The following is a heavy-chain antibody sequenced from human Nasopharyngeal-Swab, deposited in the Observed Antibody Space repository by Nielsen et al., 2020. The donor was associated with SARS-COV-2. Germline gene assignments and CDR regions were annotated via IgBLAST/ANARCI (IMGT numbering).Heavy chain of an antibody. CDR3: ARSPYYDFWSGYYTRFDY. Sequence: VRQAPGKGLEWVSSISSSSTYIYYADSVKGRFTVSRDNAKNSLYLQMSSLRTEDAAVYYRARSPYYDFWSGYYTRFDYWGRGTLVTVSS. CDR2: ISSSSTYI. V-gene: IGHV3-21*01. J-gene: IGHJ4*02. D-gene: IGHD3-3*01.